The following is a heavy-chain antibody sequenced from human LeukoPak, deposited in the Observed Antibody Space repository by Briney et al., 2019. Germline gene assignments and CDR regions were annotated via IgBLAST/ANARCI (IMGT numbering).Heavy chain of an antibody. D-gene: IGHD3-10*01. Sequence: GGSLRLSCAASGFTFSSYSMNWVRQAPGKGLEWVSSISSSSSYIYYADSEKGRFTISRDNAKNSLYLQMNSLRAEDTAVYYCARDFGANYGSNWFDPWGQGTLVTVSS. CDR3: ARDFGANYGSNWFDP. CDR2: ISSSSSYI. V-gene: IGHV3-21*01. CDR1: GFTFSSYS. J-gene: IGHJ5*02.